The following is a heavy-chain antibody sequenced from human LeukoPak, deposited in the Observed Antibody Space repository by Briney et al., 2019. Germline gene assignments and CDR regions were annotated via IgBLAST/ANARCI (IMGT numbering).Heavy chain of an antibody. V-gene: IGHV3-30*18. CDR3: ANSEGVATPPGPFDY. J-gene: IGHJ4*02. CDR2: ISYDGSNK. Sequence: PGVSLRLSCAVSGFTFSSYGMLWVRQAPGKGLEWVALISYDGSNKYYADSVKGRLTISRDNSKNTLFLQMNSLRAEDTAVYYCANSEGVATPPGPFDYWGQGTLVTVSS. CDR1: GFTFSSYG. D-gene: IGHD5-12*01.